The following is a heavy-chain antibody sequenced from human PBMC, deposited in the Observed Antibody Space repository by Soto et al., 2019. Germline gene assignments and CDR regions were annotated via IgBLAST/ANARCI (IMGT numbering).Heavy chain of an antibody. Sequence: QVQLQESGPGLVKPSGTLSLTCAVSSGSISSSNWWSWVRQPPGKGLEWLGEIYHSGSTNYNPSPKSRVTIPVDKSTERFSRTLSSVTAADTAVYYCARGSYCVSTSFYPAFDIWGQGTMVTVSS. J-gene: IGHJ3*02. D-gene: IGHD2-2*01. V-gene: IGHV4-4*02. CDR2: IYHSGST. CDR1: SGSISSSNW. CDR3: ARGSYCVSTSFYPAFDI.